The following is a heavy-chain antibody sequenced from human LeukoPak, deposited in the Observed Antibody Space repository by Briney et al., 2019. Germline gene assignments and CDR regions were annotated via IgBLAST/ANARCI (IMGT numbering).Heavy chain of an antibody. J-gene: IGHJ6*03. V-gene: IGHV5-51*01. CDR1: GYSFTSYW. CDR3: ARTYYYDSSGYLGRDYYYYMDV. CDR2: IYPGDSDT. D-gene: IGHD3-22*01. Sequence: GESLKISCKGSGYSFTSYWIGWVRQMPGKGLEWMGIIYPGDSDTRYSPSFQGQVTISADKSISTAYRQWSSLKASDTAMYYCARTYYYDSSGYLGRDYYYYMDVWGKGTTVTVSS.